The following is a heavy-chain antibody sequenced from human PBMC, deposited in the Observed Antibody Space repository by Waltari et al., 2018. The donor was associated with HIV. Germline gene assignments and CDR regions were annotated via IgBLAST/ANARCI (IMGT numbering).Heavy chain of an antibody. CDR3: ARDQHSATNYYGLDV. J-gene: IGHJ6*02. CDR1: GFNFSTYA. V-gene: IGHV3-33*02. Sequence: VHMVESGGAVVQSGKSMRLSCAASGFNFSTYAMHWVRQGPGKGLEWLSVIWADGSHESYADFAKGRFTISRDDSDNTLFLYLSGLRADDTAVYYCARDQHSATNYYGLDVWGQGTTVTVS. CDR2: IWADGSHE. D-gene: IGHD3-10*01.